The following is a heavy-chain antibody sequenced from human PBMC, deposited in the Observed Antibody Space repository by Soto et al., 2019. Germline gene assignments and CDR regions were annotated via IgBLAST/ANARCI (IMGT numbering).Heavy chain of an antibody. V-gene: IGHV6-1*02. CDR1: GDSVSSNGAA. J-gene: IGHJ3*01. CDR3: ARSHVNWSYAFDV. Sequence: QVQLLQSGPGLVKPSQTLSLTCTISGDSVSSNGAAWSWIRRTPSGGLGWLGRTYYRSNWYSDYALSVNSRISVRPDTSQNQFSLRLTSVTPKDTAVYFCARSHVNWSYAFDVWGQGTMVSVSS. CDR2: TYYRSNWYS. D-gene: IGHD1-1*01.